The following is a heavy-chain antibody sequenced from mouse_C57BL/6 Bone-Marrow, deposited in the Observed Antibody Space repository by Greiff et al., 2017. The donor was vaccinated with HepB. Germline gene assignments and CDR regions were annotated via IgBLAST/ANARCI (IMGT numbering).Heavy chain of an antibody. CDR3: ARHHFDY. J-gene: IGHJ2*01. Sequence: EVNVVESGGGLVQPGGSLKLSCAASGFTFSDYYMYWVRQTPEKRLEWVAYISNGGGSTYYPDTVKGRFTISRDNAKNTLYLQMSRLKSEDTAMYYCARHHFDYWGQGTTLTVSS. CDR2: ISNGGGST. CDR1: GFTFSDYY. V-gene: IGHV5-12*01.